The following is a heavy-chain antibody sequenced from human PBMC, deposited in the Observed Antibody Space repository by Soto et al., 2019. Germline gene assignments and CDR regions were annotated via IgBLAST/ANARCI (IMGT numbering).Heavy chain of an antibody. CDR2: ISGSGGST. CDR1: GFTFSSYA. Sequence: GGSLRLSCAASGFTFSSYAMSWVRQAPGKGLEWVSAISGSGGSTYYADSVKGRFTISRDNSKNTLYLQRNGLRAEDTAVYYCAKQIKSGWYEGEYFQHWGQGTLVTVSS. J-gene: IGHJ1*01. V-gene: IGHV3-23*01. CDR3: AKQIKSGWYEGEYFQH. D-gene: IGHD6-19*01.